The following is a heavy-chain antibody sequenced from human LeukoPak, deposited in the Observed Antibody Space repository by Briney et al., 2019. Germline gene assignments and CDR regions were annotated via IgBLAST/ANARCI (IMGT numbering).Heavy chain of an antibody. CDR1: GITFSIYA. Sequence: GGSLRLSCAASGITFSIYAMTWVRQAPGKGLEWVSGIGGSGGSADYAASVKGRFTISRDNSKNTLYLQMNSLRVEDTAVYYCAKDLNRPDWGQGTLVTVSS. CDR3: AKDLNRPD. CDR2: IGGSGGSA. V-gene: IGHV3-23*01. J-gene: IGHJ4*02.